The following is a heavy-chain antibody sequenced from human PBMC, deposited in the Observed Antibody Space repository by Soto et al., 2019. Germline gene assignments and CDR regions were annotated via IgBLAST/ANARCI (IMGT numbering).Heavy chain of an antibody. Sequence: ASVKVSCKASGYTFTSYGISWVRQAPGQGLEWMGWISAYNGNTNYAQKLQGRVTMTTDTSTSTAYMELRSLRSDDTAVYYCASVYSGKEWPDVGYWGQGTLVTVSS. V-gene: IGHV1-18*04. D-gene: IGHD3-3*01. CDR1: GYTFTSYG. CDR3: ASVYSGKEWPDVGY. J-gene: IGHJ4*02. CDR2: ISAYNGNT.